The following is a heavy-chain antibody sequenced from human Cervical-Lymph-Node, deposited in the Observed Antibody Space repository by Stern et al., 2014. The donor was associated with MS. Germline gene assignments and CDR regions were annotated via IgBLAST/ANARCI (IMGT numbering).Heavy chain of an antibody. V-gene: IGHV5-51*01. D-gene: IGHD2-2*02. CDR2: ISPVDSET. J-gene: IGHJ4*02. CDR3: ARQGCATTSCHTIDS. CDR1: GYSFTNSW. Sequence: EVQLVESGAEVKKPGQSLKISCKGSGYSFTNSWIGWVRQMPGKGLELMGIISPVDSETRYSPSFQGQVTISVDKSINPAYVQWTSLEASDTAMYYCARQGCATTSCHTIDSWGQGTLSTVSS.